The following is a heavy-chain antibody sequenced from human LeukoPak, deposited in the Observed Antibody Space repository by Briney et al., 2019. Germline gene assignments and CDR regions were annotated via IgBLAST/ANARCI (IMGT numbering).Heavy chain of an antibody. CDR2: ISGSGGST. CDR1: GLTFSSYA. CDR3: ARSRSGYYSEYFQH. Sequence: PGGSLRLSCAASGLTFSSYAMSWVRQAPGKGLEWVSAISGSGGSTYYADSVKGRFTISRDNSKNTLYLQMNSLRAEDTAVYYCARSRSGYYSEYFQHWGQGTLVTVSS. J-gene: IGHJ1*01. D-gene: IGHD3-3*01. V-gene: IGHV3-23*01.